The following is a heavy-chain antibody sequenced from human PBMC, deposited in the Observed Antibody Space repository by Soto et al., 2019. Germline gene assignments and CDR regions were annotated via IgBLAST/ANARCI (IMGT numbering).Heavy chain of an antibody. V-gene: IGHV1-46*02. CDR3: ARDRRLGYFIGGSCARAYYYYGMDV. D-gene: IGHD2-15*01. CDR1: LNSNS. J-gene: IGHJ6*02. CDR2: INPSGGST. Sequence: LNSNSRRWLQQATRQGLEWMGIINPSGGSTSYAQKFQGRVAMTRDTSTSTVYMELSSLRSEDTAVYYCARDRRLGYFIGGSCARAYYYYGMDVSAQAPTVTVSS.